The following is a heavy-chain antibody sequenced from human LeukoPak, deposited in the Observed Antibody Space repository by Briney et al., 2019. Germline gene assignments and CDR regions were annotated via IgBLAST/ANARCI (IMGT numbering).Heavy chain of an antibody. V-gene: IGHV4-59*01. J-gene: IGHJ2*01. Sequence: SETLSLTCTVSGGSISSYYWSWIRQPPGKERKGIGYIYYSGSTNYNPSLKSRVTISVDTSKNQFSLKLSSVTAADTAVYYCARATRGGWYFDLWGRGTLVTVSS. CDR2: IYYSGST. CDR3: ARATRGGWYFDL. D-gene: IGHD5-24*01. CDR1: GGSISSYY.